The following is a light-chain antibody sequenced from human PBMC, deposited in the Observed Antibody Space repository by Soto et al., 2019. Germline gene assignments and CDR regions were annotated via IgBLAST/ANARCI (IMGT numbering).Light chain of an antibody. CDR3: QQSYLTPRT. Sequence: IQMTQSPSSLSASVGDRVTITCRASQRISTSLNWYQHKVGRAPKLLIYAASSLQTGVPSRFSGIGSGTDVTLTSSSLQPEDLATYYCQQSYLTPRTFGRGTKLEIK. V-gene: IGKV1-39*01. CDR1: QRISTS. J-gene: IGKJ2*01. CDR2: AAS.